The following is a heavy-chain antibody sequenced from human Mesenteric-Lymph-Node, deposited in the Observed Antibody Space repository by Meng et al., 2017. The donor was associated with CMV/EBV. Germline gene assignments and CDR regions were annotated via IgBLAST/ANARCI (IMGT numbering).Heavy chain of an antibody. J-gene: IGHJ4*02. CDR3: ARGVYYYDSAGFIE. CDR2: ISSDGSST. Sequence: GESLKISCEASGFTFSRDWMHWFRQTPGKGPVWVSHISSDGSSTSYADSVKGRFTISRDNAKNTLYLQMNSLRAEDTAVYYCARGVYYYDSAGFIEWGQGTLVTVSS. CDR1: GFTFSRDW. D-gene: IGHD3-22*01. V-gene: IGHV3-74*01.